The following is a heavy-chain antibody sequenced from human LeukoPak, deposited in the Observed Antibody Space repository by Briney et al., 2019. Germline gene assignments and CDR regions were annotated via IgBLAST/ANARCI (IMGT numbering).Heavy chain of an antibody. CDR1: RFTFSSYG. CDR2: ISYDGKKK. Sequence: GGCLRLSCAPSRFTFSSYGMHWVRQAPGKGREWVATISYDGKKKYHTDSLKGRFTISRDNSRNTLYLQMNSLRSEDTAMYYCAKAAGLYGDYYYAMDVWAQGTTVTVFS. D-gene: IGHD4-17*01. V-gene: IGHV3-30*18. CDR3: AKAAGLYGDYYYAMDV. J-gene: IGHJ6*02.